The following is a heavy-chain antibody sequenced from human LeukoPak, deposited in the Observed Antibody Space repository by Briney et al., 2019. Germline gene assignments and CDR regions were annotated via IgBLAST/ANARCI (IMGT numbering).Heavy chain of an antibody. CDR1: GFTVSSNY. V-gene: IGHV3-53*01. CDR2: IYSGGST. D-gene: IGHD1-26*01. CDR3: ATDTSGSLYFDY. J-gene: IGHJ4*02. Sequence: QPGGSLRLSCAASGFTVSSNYMSWVRQAPGKGLEWVSVIYSGGSTYYADSVKGRFTISRDNSKNTLYLQMNSLRAEDTAVYYCATDTSGSLYFDYWGQGTLVTVSS.